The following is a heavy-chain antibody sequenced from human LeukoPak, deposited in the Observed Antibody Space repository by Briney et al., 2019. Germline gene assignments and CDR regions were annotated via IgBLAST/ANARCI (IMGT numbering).Heavy chain of an antibody. J-gene: IGHJ5*02. D-gene: IGHD3-9*01. CDR2: IYPGDSDT. V-gene: IGHV5-51*01. CDR1: GYTFTNYW. Sequence: GESLKISCKGSGYTFTNYWIGWVRQMPGKGLEWMGMIYPGDSDTRYSPSFEGQVTISADKSTSTAYLQWSSLKALDTAIYYCARHGGSYFEPRYNWLDPWGQGTLVTVSS. CDR3: ARHGGSYFEPRYNWLDP.